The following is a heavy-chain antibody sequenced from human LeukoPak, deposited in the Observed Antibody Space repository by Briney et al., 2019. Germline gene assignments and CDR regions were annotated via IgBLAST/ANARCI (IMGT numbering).Heavy chain of an antibody. D-gene: IGHD3-9*01. CDR1: GFTFSDYY. J-gene: IGHJ5*02. Sequence: GGSLRLSCVASGFTFSDYYMSWIRQAPGKGLQYVSYLSSSGTYANYANSVKGRFTNSRDNAKNSLYLQMNSLRADDTAVYYCARGGYDILTGTSFFDPWGQGTLVTVSS. V-gene: IGHV3-11*05. CDR3: ARGGYDILTGTSFFDP. CDR2: LSSSGTYA.